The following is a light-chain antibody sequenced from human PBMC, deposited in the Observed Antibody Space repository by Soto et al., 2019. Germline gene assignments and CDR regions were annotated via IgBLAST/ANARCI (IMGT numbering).Light chain of an antibody. CDR1: SRDVGRFNY. V-gene: IGLV2-11*01. CDR3: VSYVGNYIFA. CDR2: DVT. J-gene: IGLJ1*01. Sequence: QSALTQPRSVSGSPGQSVTISCTGTSRDVGRFNYLSWYQHLPDKAPKLIIFDVTNRPSGVPARFSGSKSANTASLTISGPWAKDGAVYYCVSYVGNYIFAFGTGT.